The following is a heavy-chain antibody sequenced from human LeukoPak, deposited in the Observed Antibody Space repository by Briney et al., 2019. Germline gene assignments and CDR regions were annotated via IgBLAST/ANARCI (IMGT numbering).Heavy chain of an antibody. J-gene: IGHJ6*02. V-gene: IGHV1-3*01. CDR2: INAGNGNT. D-gene: IGHD3-9*01. Sequence: ASVKVSCKASGYTFTSYAMHWVRQAPGQRLEWMGWINAGNGNTKYSQKFQGRVTITRDTSASTAYMELSSLRSEDTAVYYCAGGLDDILTAHWGAYYYYGMDVWGQGTTVTVSS. CDR3: AGGLDDILTAHWGAYYYYGMDV. CDR1: GYTFTSYA.